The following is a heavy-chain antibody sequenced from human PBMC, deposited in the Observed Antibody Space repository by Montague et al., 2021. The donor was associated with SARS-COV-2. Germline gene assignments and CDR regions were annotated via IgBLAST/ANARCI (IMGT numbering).Heavy chain of an antibody. V-gene: IGHV4-34*01. Sequence: SETLSLTCAVFGESFSRYYWSWIRQPPGKGLEWIGEISQSGNTKYNPSLQSRVSISLDTSRNQFSLKVSSVTAADTAIYYCARLGDGIVPSPILGLGPYYSFHYMDVWGKGTTVTVSS. CDR1: GESFSRYY. CDR3: ARLGDGIVPSPILGLGPYYSFHYMDV. D-gene: IGHD2-2*02. J-gene: IGHJ6*03. CDR2: ISQSGNT.